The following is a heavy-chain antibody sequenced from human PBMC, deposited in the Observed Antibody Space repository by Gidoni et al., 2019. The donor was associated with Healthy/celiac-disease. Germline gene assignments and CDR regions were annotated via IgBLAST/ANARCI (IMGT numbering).Heavy chain of an antibody. J-gene: IGHJ4*02. Sequence: QVQLQQWGAGLLKPSETLSLTCAVYGGSFSCYYWSWIRQPPGKGLEWIGEINHSGSTNYNPSLKSRVTISVDTSKNQFSLKLSSVTAADTAVYYCARGLGAVAPFDYWGQGTLVTVSS. D-gene: IGHD6-19*01. CDR1: GGSFSCYY. V-gene: IGHV4-34*01. CDR3: ARGLGAVAPFDY. CDR2: INHSGST.